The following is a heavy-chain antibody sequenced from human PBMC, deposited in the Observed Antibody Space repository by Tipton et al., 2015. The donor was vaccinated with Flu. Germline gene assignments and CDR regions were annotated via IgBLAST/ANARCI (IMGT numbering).Heavy chain of an antibody. V-gene: IGHV4-38-2*01. CDR1: GYSISSGYY. CDR2: IYHSGST. CDR3: ARSYYGMDV. J-gene: IGHJ6*02. Sequence: TLSLTCAVSGYSISSGYYWGWIRQPPGKGLEWIGSIYHSGSTYYNPSLKSRVTISVDTSKNQFSLKLSSVTAADTAVYYCARSYYGMDVWGQGTTVTVSS.